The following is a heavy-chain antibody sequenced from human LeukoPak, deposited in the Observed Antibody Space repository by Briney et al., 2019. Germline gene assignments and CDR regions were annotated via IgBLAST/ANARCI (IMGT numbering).Heavy chain of an antibody. CDR1: GFTFSSYA. CDR3: AKDISSSWYLFDY. D-gene: IGHD6-13*01. Sequence: PGRSLRLSCAASGFTFSSYAMSWVRQAPGKGLEWVSAISGSGGSTYYADSVKGRFTISRDNSKNTLYLQMNSLRAEDTAVYYCAKDISSSWYLFDYWGQGTLVTVSS. V-gene: IGHV3-23*01. J-gene: IGHJ4*02. CDR2: ISGSGGST.